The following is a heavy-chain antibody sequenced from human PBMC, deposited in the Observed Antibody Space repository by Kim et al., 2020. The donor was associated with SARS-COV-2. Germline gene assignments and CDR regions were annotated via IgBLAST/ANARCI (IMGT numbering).Heavy chain of an antibody. D-gene: IGHD3-9*01. J-gene: IGHJ4*02. CDR3: ARYDILTGYFDY. V-gene: IGHV1-69*13. CDR1: GGTFSSYA. CDR2: IIPIFGTA. Sequence: SVKVSCKASGGTFSSYAISWVRQAPGQGLEWMGGIIPIFGTANYAQKFQGRVTITADESTSTAYMELSSLRSEDTAVYYCARYDILTGYFDYWGQGTLVTVSS.